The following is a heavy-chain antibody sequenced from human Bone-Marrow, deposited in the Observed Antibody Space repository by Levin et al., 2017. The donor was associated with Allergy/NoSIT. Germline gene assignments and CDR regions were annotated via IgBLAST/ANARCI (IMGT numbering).Heavy chain of an antibody. Sequence: SQTLSLTCSVSGGSISEFYWSWIRQPPGKGLEWIGFVYHTGYTKYNSSLKSRVTISIDTSQMQFSLIVRSVTAADTAVYYCASVWGYSYGSNAGSRDFWGQGTLVTVSS. V-gene: IGHV4-59*12. CDR3: ASVWGYSYGSNAGSRDF. CDR1: GGSISEFY. CDR2: VYHTGYT. D-gene: IGHD3-16*02. J-gene: IGHJ4*02.